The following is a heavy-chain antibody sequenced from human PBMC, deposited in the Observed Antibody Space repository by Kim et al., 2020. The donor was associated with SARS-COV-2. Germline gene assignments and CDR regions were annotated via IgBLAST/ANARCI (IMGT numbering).Heavy chain of an antibody. Sequence: SVKVSCKASGGTFSSYAISWVRQAPGQGLEWMGGIIPIFGTANYAQKFQGRVTITADESTSTAYMELSSLRSEDTAVYYCAIGGRYFDWLLTSYWGQGTLVTVSS. J-gene: IGHJ4*02. V-gene: IGHV1-69*13. D-gene: IGHD3-9*01. CDR2: IIPIFGTA. CDR1: GGTFSSYA. CDR3: AIGGRYFDWLLTSY.